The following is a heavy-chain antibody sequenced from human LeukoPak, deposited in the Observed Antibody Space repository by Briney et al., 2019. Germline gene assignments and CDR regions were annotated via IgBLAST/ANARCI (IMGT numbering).Heavy chain of an antibody. V-gene: IGHV1-69*04. CDR1: GGTFSSYA. J-gene: IGHJ4*02. CDR2: IIPILGIA. CDR3: ARSVLWFGELYYFDY. D-gene: IGHD3-10*01. Sequence: ASVKDSCKASGGTFSSYAISWVRQAPGQGLEWMGRIIPILGIANYAQKFQGRVTITADKSTSTAYMELSSLRSEDTAVYYCARSVLWFGELYYFDYWGQGTLVTVSS.